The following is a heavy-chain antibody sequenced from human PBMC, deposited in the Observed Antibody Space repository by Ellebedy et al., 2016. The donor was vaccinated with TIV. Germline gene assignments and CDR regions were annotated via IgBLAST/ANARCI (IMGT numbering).Heavy chain of an antibody. V-gene: IGHV4-39*01. CDR2: IYYSGNT. J-gene: IGHJ4*02. CDR3: ARRKVTIPRADAYFDY. Sequence: SETLSLXCTVSGGSISSSSYYWGWIRQPPGKGLEWIGSIYYSGNTYYNPSLKSRVTISIDTSKNQFSLRLSSVTTADTAIYRCARRKVTIPRADAYFDYWGQGILVNVSA. D-gene: IGHD3-3*01. CDR1: GGSISSSSYY.